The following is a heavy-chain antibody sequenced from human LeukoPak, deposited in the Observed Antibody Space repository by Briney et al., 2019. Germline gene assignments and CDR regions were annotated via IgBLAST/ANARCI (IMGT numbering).Heavy chain of an antibody. V-gene: IGHV3-33*01. Sequence: GRSLRLSCAASGFTFSSYGMHWVRQAPGKGLEWVAVIWYDGSNKYYADSVKGRFTISRDNSKNTLYLQMNSLRAEDTAMYYCARGVRADIVVVPAAPDFDYWGQGTLVTVSS. CDR1: GFTFSSYG. J-gene: IGHJ4*02. CDR3: ARGVRADIVVVPAAPDFDY. CDR2: IWYDGSNK. D-gene: IGHD2-2*01.